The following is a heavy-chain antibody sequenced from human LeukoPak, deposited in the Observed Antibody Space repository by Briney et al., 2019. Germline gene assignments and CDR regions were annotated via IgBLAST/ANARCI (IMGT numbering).Heavy chain of an antibody. CDR3: ARGARWELLIYFYYYMDV. Sequence: ASVKVSCKASGYTFTGYYLHRVRQAPGQGLEWMGWINPNSGGTNYAQKFQGRVTMTRDTSISTAYMELSRLRSDDTAVYYCARGARWELLIYFYYYMDVWGKGTTVTISS. D-gene: IGHD1-26*01. V-gene: IGHV1-2*02. CDR1: GYTFTGYY. CDR2: INPNSGGT. J-gene: IGHJ6*03.